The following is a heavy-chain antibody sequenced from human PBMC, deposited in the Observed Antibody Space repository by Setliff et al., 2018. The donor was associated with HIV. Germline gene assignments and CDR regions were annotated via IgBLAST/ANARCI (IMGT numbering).Heavy chain of an antibody. D-gene: IGHD3-3*01. CDR2: IYYSVST. CDR3: ARGVVDYDFWSGSGDYYYMDV. J-gene: IGHJ6*03. V-gene: IGHV4-59*11. CDR1: GGSMNRHY. Sequence: SETMSLTCTVSGGSMNRHYWSWIRQSPGRGLERIGYIYYSVSTKYNPSLKSRVPMSIDTSKNQFSLKMSSVTAADTAVYYCARGVVDYDFWSGSGDYYYMDVWGKGTTVTVSS.